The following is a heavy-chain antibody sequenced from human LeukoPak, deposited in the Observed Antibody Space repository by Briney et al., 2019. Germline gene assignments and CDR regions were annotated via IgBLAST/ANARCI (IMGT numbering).Heavy chain of an antibody. Sequence: SVKVSCKASGYTFTSYGITWVRQAPGQGLEWMGRIIPIFDIVNYTQKFQGRVTITADTITNTAYMELSSLRSEDTAVYFCARAPAGMDVWGQGTTVIVSS. CDR1: GYTFTSYG. D-gene: IGHD1-14*01. J-gene: IGHJ6*02. CDR2: IIPIFDIV. V-gene: IGHV1-69*04. CDR3: ARAPAGMDV.